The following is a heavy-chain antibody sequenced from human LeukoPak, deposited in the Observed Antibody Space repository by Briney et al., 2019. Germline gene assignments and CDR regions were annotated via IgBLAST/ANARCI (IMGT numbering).Heavy chain of an antibody. CDR1: GYSISSGYY. CDR2: IYHSGST. Sequence: SETLSLTCTVSGYSISSGYYWGWIRQPPGKGLEWIGRIYHSGSTHYNPSLKSRVTISVDTPKNQFSLKLSSVTAADTAVYYCASPRTTYFGSGSYLPNWGQGTLVTVSS. D-gene: IGHD3-10*01. V-gene: IGHV4-38-2*02. J-gene: IGHJ4*02. CDR3: ASPRTTYFGSGSYLPN.